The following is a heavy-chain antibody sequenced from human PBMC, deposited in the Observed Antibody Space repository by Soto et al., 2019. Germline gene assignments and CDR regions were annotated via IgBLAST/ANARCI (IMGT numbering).Heavy chain of an antibody. Sequence: GESLKISCKGSGYKFTSYWIGWVRQMPGKGLEWMGIIYPGDSDTRYRPSFQGQVTISADKSISTAYLQWRSLKASDTTMYYCAKQPYSSGWSYFESWGQGTLVTVSS. V-gene: IGHV5-51*01. J-gene: IGHJ4*02. D-gene: IGHD6-19*01. CDR3: AKQPYSSGWSYFES. CDR1: GYKFTSYW. CDR2: IYPGDSDT.